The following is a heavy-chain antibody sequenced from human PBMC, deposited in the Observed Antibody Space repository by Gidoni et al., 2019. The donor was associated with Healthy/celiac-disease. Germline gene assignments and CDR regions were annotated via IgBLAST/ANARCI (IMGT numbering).Heavy chain of an antibody. J-gene: IGHJ6*02. CDR1: GFTFSSYS. Sequence: EVQLVESGGGLVKPGGSLRLSCAASGFTFSSYSMNWVRQTPGKGLERVSSISSRSSYIYYADAVKGRFTISRDNAKNSLYLQMNSLRAEDTAVYYCARVLGVAVAGTSYYYYGMDVWGQGTTVTVSS. CDR3: ARVLGVAVAGTSYYYYGMDV. D-gene: IGHD6-19*01. CDR2: ISSRSSYI. V-gene: IGHV3-21*01.